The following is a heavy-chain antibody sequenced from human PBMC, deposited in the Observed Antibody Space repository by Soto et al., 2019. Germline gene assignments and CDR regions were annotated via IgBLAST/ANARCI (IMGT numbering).Heavy chain of an antibody. J-gene: IGHJ4*02. Sequence: ASVKVSCKASGYSFTSYDITWVRQAPGQGLEWMGIINPSGGSTSYAQKFQGRVTMTRDTSTSTVYMELSSLRSEDTAVYYCARDPKDYDSSGYLFGYWGQGTLVTVSS. CDR1: GYSFTSYD. CDR2: INPSGGST. V-gene: IGHV1-46*01. D-gene: IGHD3-22*01. CDR3: ARDPKDYDSSGYLFGY.